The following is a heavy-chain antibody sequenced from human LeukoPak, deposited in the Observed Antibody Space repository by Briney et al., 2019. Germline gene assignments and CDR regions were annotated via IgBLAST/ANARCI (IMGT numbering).Heavy chain of an antibody. V-gene: IGHV3-7*01. D-gene: IGHD3-10*01. Sequence: GGSLRLSCVASRFNFGTHWMSWVRQAPAKGLAWVASIKQDGSEQFYVDAVKGRFTISRDNAANSLYLQMNSLRAEDTAVYYCARDNYYGSGNFYKRAYYFDYWGQGTLVSVSS. J-gene: IGHJ4*02. CDR3: ARDNYYGSGNFYKRAYYFDY. CDR2: IKQDGSEQ. CDR1: RFNFGTHW.